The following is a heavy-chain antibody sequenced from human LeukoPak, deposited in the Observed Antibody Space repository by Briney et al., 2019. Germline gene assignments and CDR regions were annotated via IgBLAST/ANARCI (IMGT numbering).Heavy chain of an antibody. Sequence: PGGSLRLSCAASGFTFISYCMNWVGQAPGKGLEWVSTISGGGGSTYYADSVKGRFTISRDNSKNTLYLQVNSLRAEDTAVYYCAKGGKWDVTPFDYWGQGTLVTVSS. CDR2: ISGGGGST. J-gene: IGHJ4*02. D-gene: IGHD1-26*01. V-gene: IGHV3-23*01. CDR3: AKGGKWDVTPFDY. CDR1: GFTFISYC.